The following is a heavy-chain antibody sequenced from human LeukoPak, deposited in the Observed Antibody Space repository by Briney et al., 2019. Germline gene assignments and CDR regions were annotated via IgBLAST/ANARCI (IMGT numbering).Heavy chain of an antibody. D-gene: IGHD3-10*01. V-gene: IGHV4-4*02. Sequence: ASGTLSLTCAVSGDSISSTNWWSWVRQPPGKGLEWIGEIYHSGSTNYNPSLKSRVTISVDTSKNQFSLKLSSVTAADTAVYYCARASNYYGSGSYPGTLGYWGQGTLVTVSS. J-gene: IGHJ4*02. CDR1: GDSISSTNW. CDR2: IYHSGST. CDR3: ARASNYYGSGSYPGTLGY.